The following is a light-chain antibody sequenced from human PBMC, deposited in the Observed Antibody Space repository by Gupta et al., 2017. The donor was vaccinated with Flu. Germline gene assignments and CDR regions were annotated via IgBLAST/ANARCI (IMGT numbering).Light chain of an antibody. CDR2: LNSDGSH. CDR1: SGHSSYA. J-gene: IGLJ2*01. CDR3: QTWGTGIRVV. Sequence: QLLLTQSPSASASLGASAKLTCTLSSGHSSYAIAWHQQQPGKGPRYLMKLNSDGSHSKGDGVPDRFSGSSSGAERYLTISSLQAEDGADYYCQTWGTGIRVVFGGGTKLTVL. V-gene: IGLV4-69*01.